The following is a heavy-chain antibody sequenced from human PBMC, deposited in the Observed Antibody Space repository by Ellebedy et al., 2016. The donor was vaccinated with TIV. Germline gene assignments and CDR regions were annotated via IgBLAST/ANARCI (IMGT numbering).Heavy chain of an antibody. CDR2: ISAYTGNT. Sequence: ASVKVSCKASGYTFTSYGIGWVRQAPGQGLEWMGWISAYTGNTNYAQKFQGRVTITTDTSTSTAYMEVRSLRSDETAGNYCARDLGVVQRSLYYYYGMDVWGQGTTVSVAS. V-gene: IGHV1-18*01. CDR1: GYTFTSYG. D-gene: IGHD2-15*01. CDR3: ARDLGVVQRSLYYYYGMDV. J-gene: IGHJ6*02.